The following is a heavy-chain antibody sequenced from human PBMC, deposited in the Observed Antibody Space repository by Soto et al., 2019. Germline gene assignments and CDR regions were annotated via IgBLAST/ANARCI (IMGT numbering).Heavy chain of an antibody. J-gene: IGHJ4*02. CDR2: ISVSGDNI. CDR1: GFSFNSFN. V-gene: IGHV3-21*01. Sequence: RVSLRLSCLASGFSFNSFNMNWIRRAPGRGLEWVASISVSGDNIYYGDSMQGRFTISRDNSKRSVFLDLNSLRVEDTAVYYCARDLGLLKSMFDYWGKGTLVTVSS. CDR3: ARDLGLLKSMFDY. D-gene: IGHD2-8*01.